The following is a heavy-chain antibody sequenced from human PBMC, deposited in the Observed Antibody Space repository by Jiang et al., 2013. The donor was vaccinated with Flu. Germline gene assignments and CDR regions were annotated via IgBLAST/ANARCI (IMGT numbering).Heavy chain of an antibody. CDR3: ARASLGYCSSTSCYTSNWFDP. J-gene: IGHJ5*02. D-gene: IGHD2-2*02. Sequence: GSGLVKPSETLSLTCAVSGYSISSGYYWGWIRQPPGKGLEWIGSIYHSGSTYYNPSLKSRVTISVDTSKNQFSLKLSSVTAADTAVYYCARASLGYCSSTSCYTSNWFDPWGQGTLVTVSS. CDR2: IYHSGST. CDR1: GYSISSGYY. V-gene: IGHV4-38-2*01.